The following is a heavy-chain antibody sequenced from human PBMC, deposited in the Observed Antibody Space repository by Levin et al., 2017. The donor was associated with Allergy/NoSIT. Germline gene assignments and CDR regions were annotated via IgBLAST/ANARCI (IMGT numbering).Heavy chain of an antibody. D-gene: IGHD4-23*01. V-gene: IGHV3-23*01. Sequence: LGESLKISCVASGFPFNLYDMSWVRQAPGKGLEWVSTISANGFDTYYSDSVKGRLIISRDNSKNTVYLQMNSLRAADTAVYYCGRDSVGNPTRRSDYWGQGARVTVSS. CDR2: ISANGFDT. CDR1: GFPFNLYD. CDR3: GRDSVGNPTRRSDY. J-gene: IGHJ4*02.